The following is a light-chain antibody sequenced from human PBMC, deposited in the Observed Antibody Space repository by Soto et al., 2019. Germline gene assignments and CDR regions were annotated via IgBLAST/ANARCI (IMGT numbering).Light chain of an antibody. CDR3: QQSYSTLWT. CDR1: QSISSW. V-gene: IGKV1-39*01. Sequence: DIQMTQSPSTLSASVVDRVTITCRAIQSISSWLAWYQQKPGKAPKLLIYAASSLQSGVPSRFSGSGSGTDFTLTISSLQPEDFATYYCQQSYSTLWTFGQGTKVDIK. J-gene: IGKJ1*01. CDR2: AAS.